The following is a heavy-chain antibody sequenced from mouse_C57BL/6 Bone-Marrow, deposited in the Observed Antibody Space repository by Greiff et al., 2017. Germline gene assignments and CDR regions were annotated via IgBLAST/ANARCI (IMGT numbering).Heavy chain of an antibody. D-gene: IGHD1-1*01. CDR3: ASGGAGSSSKNY. CDR1: GYTFTDYY. CDR2: IYPNNGGN. Sequence: VQLKESGPELVKPGASVKMSCKASGYTFTDYYMHWVKQSHGKSLEWIGYIYPNNGGNGYNQKFKGKATLTVDKSSSTAYMELRSLTSEDSAVYDCASGGAGSSSKNYWGQGTTLTVSS. V-gene: IGHV1-34*01. J-gene: IGHJ2*01.